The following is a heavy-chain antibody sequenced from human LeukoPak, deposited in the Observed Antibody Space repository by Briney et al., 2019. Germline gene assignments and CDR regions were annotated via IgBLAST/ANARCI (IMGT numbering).Heavy chain of an antibody. V-gene: IGHV4-59*01. D-gene: IGHD6-6*01. CDR3: ARVGLIAGRPDYYYGMDV. CDR1: GGSISSYY. CDR2: IYYSGST. Sequence: SETLSLTCTVSGGSISSYYWSWIRQPPGKGLEWIGYIYYSGSTNYNPSLKSRVTISVDTSKNQFSLKLSSVTAADTAVYYCARVGLIAGRPDYYYGMDVWGQGTTVTVSS. J-gene: IGHJ6*02.